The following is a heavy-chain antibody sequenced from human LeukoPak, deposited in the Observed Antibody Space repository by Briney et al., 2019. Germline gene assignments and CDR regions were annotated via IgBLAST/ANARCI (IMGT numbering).Heavy chain of an antibody. V-gene: IGHV4-39*01. J-gene: IGHJ6*02. Sequence: SETLSLTCSASGGSISSGSYYWGWIRQPPGKGLEWIGSLYYSGSTYYNPSLKSRVTISVDMSKNQFSLKVTSVTASDTAVYYCARLFYDGWGGLDVWGQGTTVTVSS. CDR2: LYYSGST. D-gene: IGHD2/OR15-2a*01. CDR3: ARLFYDGWGGLDV. CDR1: GGSISSGSYY.